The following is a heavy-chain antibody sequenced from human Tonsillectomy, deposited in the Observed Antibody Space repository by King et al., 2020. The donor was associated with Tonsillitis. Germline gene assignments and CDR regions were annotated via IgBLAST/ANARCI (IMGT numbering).Heavy chain of an antibody. D-gene: IGHD3-9*01. CDR2: ISYDGSNK. CDR3: ARDPFLTGWGHYFDY. CDR1: GFTFSSYA. Sequence: VQLVESGGGVVQPGRSLRLSCAASGFTFSSYAMHWVRQAPGKGLEWVAVISYDGSNKYYADSVKGRFTISRDNSKNTLYLQMNSLRAEDTAVYYCARDPFLTGWGHYFDYWGQGTLVTASS. J-gene: IGHJ4*02. V-gene: IGHV3-30*04.